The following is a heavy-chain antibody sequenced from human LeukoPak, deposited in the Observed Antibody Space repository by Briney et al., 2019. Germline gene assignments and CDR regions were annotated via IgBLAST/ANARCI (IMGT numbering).Heavy chain of an antibody. CDR2: IIPVFGTA. CDR3: ARVAARSYYYYYYMDV. CDR1: GGTFSSYA. Sequence: SAKVSCKASGGTFSSYAISWVRQAPGQGLEWIGGIIPVFGTANYAQKFQGRVTITADESTSTVYMELSSLRSEDTAVYYCARVAARSYYYYYYMDVWGKGTTVTVSS. D-gene: IGHD6-6*01. V-gene: IGHV1-69*01. J-gene: IGHJ6*03.